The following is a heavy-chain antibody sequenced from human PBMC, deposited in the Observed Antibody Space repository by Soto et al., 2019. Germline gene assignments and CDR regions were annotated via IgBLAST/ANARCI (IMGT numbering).Heavy chain of an antibody. CDR1: GFTFSSYG. Sequence: GGSLRLSCAASGFTFSSYGMHWVRQAPGKGLEWVAVISYDGSNKYYADSVNGRFTISRDNSKNTLYLQMNSLRAEDTAVYYCAKVKYYGSGSYSSYFDYWGQGTLVTVSS. CDR3: AKVKYYGSGSYSSYFDY. J-gene: IGHJ4*02. CDR2: ISYDGSNK. D-gene: IGHD3-10*01. V-gene: IGHV3-30*18.